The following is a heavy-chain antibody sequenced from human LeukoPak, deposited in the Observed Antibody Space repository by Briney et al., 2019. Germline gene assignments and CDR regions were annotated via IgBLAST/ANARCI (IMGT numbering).Heavy chain of an antibody. J-gene: IGHJ4*02. V-gene: IGHV5-51*01. Sequence: GESLKISCKGSGYSFTSYWIGWVRQMPGKGLGWMGIIYPGDSDTRYSPSFQGQVTISADKSISTAYLQWSSLKASDTAMYYCARQVRDYYDSSGRNPYYFDYWGQGTLVTVSS. D-gene: IGHD3-22*01. CDR2: IYPGDSDT. CDR3: ARQVRDYYDSSGRNPYYFDY. CDR1: GYSFTSYW.